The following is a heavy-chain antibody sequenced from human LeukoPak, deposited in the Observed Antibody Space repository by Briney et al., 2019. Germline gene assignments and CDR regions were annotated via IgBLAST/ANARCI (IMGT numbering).Heavy chain of an antibody. D-gene: IGHD5-24*01. CDR2: IFYSGST. J-gene: IGHJ4*02. CDR3: ASYLRGGYNRY. Sequence: SETLSLTCTVSGGSISSYYWSWIRQPPGKGLEWIGYIFYSGSTNYNPSLKSRVTISLDTSKNQFSLRLSSVTAADTAVYYCASYLRGGYNRYWGQGTLVTVSS. V-gene: IGHV4-59*01. CDR1: GGSISSYY.